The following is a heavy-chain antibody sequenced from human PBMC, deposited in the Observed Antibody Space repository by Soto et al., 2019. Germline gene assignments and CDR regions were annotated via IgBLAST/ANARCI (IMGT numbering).Heavy chain of an antibody. CDR1: GFTFSSYG. J-gene: IGHJ4*02. D-gene: IGHD3-22*01. CDR2: IWYDGSNK. Sequence: PGGSLRLSCAASGFTFSSYGMHWVRQAPGKGLEWVAVIWYDGSNKYYADSVKGRFTISRDNSKNTLYLQMNSLRAEDTAVYYCARDYYDSSGYYYFSFCPDYWGQGTLVTVSS. V-gene: IGHV3-33*01. CDR3: ARDYYDSSGYYYFSFCPDY.